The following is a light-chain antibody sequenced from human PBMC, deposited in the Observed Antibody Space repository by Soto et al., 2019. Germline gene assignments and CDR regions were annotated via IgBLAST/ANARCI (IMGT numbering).Light chain of an antibody. Sequence: IQMTQSPSTLSASVGDRVTITCRASQSISSWFAWYQQKPGKAPKLLIYKASSLESGVPSRFSGSGSGTEFTLAISSLQPDDFATYYCQHYTRYSDTCGQGTKLEIK. CDR3: QHYTRYSDT. CDR2: KAS. J-gene: IGKJ2*01. V-gene: IGKV1-5*03. CDR1: QSISSW.